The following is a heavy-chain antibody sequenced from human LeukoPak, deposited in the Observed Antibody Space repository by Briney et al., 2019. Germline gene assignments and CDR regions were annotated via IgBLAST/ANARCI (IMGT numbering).Heavy chain of an antibody. Sequence: SETLSLNCTVAGGSISSYYWRWIRPPPEKALEGIVYIYYSGSTNYNPSLKSRVTISVDTSKSQFSLKLSSVTAADTAVYYCARDLLGWSYFDYWGQGTLVTVSS. CDR2: IYYSGST. CDR3: ARDLLGWSYFDY. CDR1: GGSISSYY. J-gene: IGHJ4*02. V-gene: IGHV4-59*01. D-gene: IGHD6-19*01.